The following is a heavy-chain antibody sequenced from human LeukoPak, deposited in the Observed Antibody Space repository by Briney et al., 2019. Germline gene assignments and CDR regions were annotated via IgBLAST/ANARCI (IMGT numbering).Heavy chain of an antibody. V-gene: IGHV4-34*01. Sequence: ASETLSLTCAVYGGSFNDYYWSWIRQPPGKGLEWIGEINHSGSTNYNPSLKSRVTISVDTSKNQFSLKLSSVTAADTAVYYCARTARYFDWLSGTPNYYYMDVWGKGTTVTISS. D-gene: IGHD3-9*01. CDR2: INHSGST. CDR1: GGSFNDYY. CDR3: ARTARYFDWLSGTPNYYYMDV. J-gene: IGHJ6*03.